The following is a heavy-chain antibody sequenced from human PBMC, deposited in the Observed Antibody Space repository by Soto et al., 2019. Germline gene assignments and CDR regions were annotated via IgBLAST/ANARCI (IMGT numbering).Heavy chain of an antibody. D-gene: IGHD5-12*01. J-gene: IGHJ4*02. CDR1: GGSISSSSYY. CDR2: IYYSGST. CDR3: AVRRDGYNYHDY. V-gene: IGHV4-39*01. Sequence: SETLSLTCTVSGGSISSSSYYWGWIRQPPGKGLEWIGSIYYSGSTYYNPSLTSRLTISVDTSKNQFSLKLSSVTAADTAVYYCAVRRDGYNYHDYWGQGTLVTVSS.